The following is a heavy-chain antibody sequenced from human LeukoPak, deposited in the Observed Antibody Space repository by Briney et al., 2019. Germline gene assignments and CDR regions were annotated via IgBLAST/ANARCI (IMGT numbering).Heavy chain of an antibody. V-gene: IGHV1-8*01. D-gene: IGHD3-16*02. CDR3: ARVPREIASI. Sequence: GASVKVSCKASGYTFTSYDINWVRHATGPGLEWMGYMNPNSGNTGYAQKFQGRVTMTRNTSISTAYMELSSLRSEDTAVYYCARVPREIASIWGQGTMVTVSS. CDR2: MNPNSGNT. J-gene: IGHJ3*02. CDR1: GYTFTSYD.